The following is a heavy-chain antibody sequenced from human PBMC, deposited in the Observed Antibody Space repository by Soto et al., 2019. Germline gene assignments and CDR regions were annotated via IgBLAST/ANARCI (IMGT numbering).Heavy chain of an antibody. CDR1: GGSISSGGYY. CDR3: ARDFASGSPWRRPMGMDV. D-gene: IGHD2-21*01. V-gene: IGHV4-31*03. J-gene: IGHJ6*02. CDR2: IYYSGST. Sequence: QVQLQESGPGLVKPSQTLSLTCTVSGGSISSGGYYWSWIRQHPGKGLEWIGYIYYSGSTYYNPSLKSRVTISVDTSKNQFSLKLSSVTAADTAVYYCARDFASGSPWRRPMGMDVWGQGTTVTVSS.